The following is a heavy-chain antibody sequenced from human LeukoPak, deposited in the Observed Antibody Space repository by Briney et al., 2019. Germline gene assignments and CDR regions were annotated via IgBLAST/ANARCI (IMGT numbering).Heavy chain of an antibody. CDR2: IYSGGST. CDR1: VFTVSSNY. D-gene: IGHD1-1*01. CDR3: ARIETVVDAFDI. V-gene: IGHV3-66*01. Sequence: GGSLRLSCAASVFTVSSNYMTWVRQAPGKGLEWVSLIYSGGSTSYADSVRGRFTISRDNSKNTLYLQMNSLRAEDTAVYYCARIETVVDAFDIWGQGTLVTVSS. J-gene: IGHJ3*02.